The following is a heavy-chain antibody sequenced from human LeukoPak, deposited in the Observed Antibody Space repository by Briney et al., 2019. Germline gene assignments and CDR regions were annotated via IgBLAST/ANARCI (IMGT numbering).Heavy chain of an antibody. V-gene: IGHV3-20*04. D-gene: IGHD5-24*01. CDR1: GFTFDDYG. Sequence: GGSPRLSCAASGFTFDDYGSSWVRQAPGKGLEWVSGINWNGGSTGYADSVKGRFTISRDNAKNSLYLQMNSLRAEDTALYYCARGKEMATIRYYYYYMDVWGKGTTVTVSS. CDR3: ARGKEMATIRYYYYYMDV. CDR2: INWNGGST. J-gene: IGHJ6*03.